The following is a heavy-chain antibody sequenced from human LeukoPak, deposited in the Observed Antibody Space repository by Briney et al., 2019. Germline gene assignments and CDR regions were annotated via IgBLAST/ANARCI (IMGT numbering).Heavy chain of an antibody. CDR3: AREYYGRALDP. V-gene: IGHV1-2*02. CDR1: GYTFTGYY. J-gene: IGHJ5*02. CDR2: INPNSGGT. Sequence: ASVKVSCKASGYTFTGYYMHWVRQAPGQGLEWMGWINPNSGGTNFAQKFQGRVTMTRDTSISTAYMEPSRLRSDDTAVYYCAREYYGRALDPWGQGTLVTVPS. D-gene: IGHD2-21*01.